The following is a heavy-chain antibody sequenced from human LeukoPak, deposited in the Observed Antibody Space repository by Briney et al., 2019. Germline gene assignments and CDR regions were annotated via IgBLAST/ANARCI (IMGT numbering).Heavy chain of an antibody. V-gene: IGHV5-51*01. D-gene: IGHD3-10*01. CDR3: ARQKRGSGSFLDAFDI. CDR2: IYPGDSDT. J-gene: IGHJ3*02. Sequence: GESLKISCKGSGYSFTSYWIGWVRQMPGKGLEWMGIIYPGDSDTRYSPSFQGQVTISADKSISTAYLQWSSLKASDTAIYYCARQKRGSGSFLDAFDIWGQGTMVTVSS. CDR1: GYSFTSYW.